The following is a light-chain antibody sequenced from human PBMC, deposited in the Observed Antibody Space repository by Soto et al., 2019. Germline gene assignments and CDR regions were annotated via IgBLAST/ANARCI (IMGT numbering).Light chain of an antibody. CDR1: SSDVGGYNY. Sequence: QSVLTQPASVSGSPGQSITISCTGTSSDVGGYNYVSWYQQHPGKAPKLMIYDVSNRPSGISNRFPGSKSGNTASLTISGLQAEDEADYYCSSYTSSSTLYVFGPGTKLTVL. CDR3: SSYTSSSTLYV. V-gene: IGLV2-14*01. J-gene: IGLJ1*01. CDR2: DVS.